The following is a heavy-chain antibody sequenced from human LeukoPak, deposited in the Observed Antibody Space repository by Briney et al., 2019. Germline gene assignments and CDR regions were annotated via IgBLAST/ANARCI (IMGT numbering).Heavy chain of an antibody. CDR1: GFTFNHYA. Sequence: GGSLRLSCAASGFTFNHYAMSWVRQAPGKGLQWVSYISGSGGSRDYADSVKGRFTISRDNSKNTLFLQMNSLRAEDTAVHYCAKDFRSGSNYYKSQGWDYWGQGTLVTVSS. CDR3: AKDFRSGSNYYKSQGWDY. J-gene: IGHJ4*02. V-gene: IGHV3-23*01. D-gene: IGHD3-10*01. CDR2: ISGSGGSR.